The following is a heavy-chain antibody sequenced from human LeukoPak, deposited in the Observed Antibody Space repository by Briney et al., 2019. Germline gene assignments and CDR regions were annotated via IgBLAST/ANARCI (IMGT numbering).Heavy chain of an antibody. D-gene: IGHD1-26*01. J-gene: IGHJ4*02. Sequence: GGSLRLSCVASGFTFGTYGMHWVRQAPGKGLDWVAAISYDGSDKYYADSVKGRFTISRDNSKNTLYLQMNSLRAEDTAVYYCAREARVGALDYWGQGTLVTVSS. CDR1: GFTFGTYG. V-gene: IGHV3-30*03. CDR2: ISYDGSDK. CDR3: AREARVGALDY.